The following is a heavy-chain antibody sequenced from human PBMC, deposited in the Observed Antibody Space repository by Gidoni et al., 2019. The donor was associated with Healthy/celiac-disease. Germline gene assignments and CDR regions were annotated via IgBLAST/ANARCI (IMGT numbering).Heavy chain of an antibody. Sequence: EVQLVESGGGLVQPGGSLRLSCAASGLTFSSYDMHWVRQATGKGLEWVSDIGTAGDTYYPGSVKGRFTISRENAKNSLYLQMNSLRAGDTAVYYCARSAGGAFDIWGQGTMVTVSS. CDR3: ARSAGGAFDI. CDR2: IGTAGDT. D-gene: IGHD1-26*01. J-gene: IGHJ3*02. V-gene: IGHV3-13*01. CDR1: GLTFSSYD.